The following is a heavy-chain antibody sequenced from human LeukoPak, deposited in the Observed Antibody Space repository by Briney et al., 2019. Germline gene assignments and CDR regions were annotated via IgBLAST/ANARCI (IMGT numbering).Heavy chain of an antibody. CDR3: ARDDRRTLRVH. V-gene: IGHV1-2*02. Sequence: ASVKVSCKASGYTFSGYYMHWVRHAPGQGREWMGWINPNSGGTNYAQKFQGRVTMTRDTSISIAYMELSRRRSDDTAVYYCARDDRRTLRVHWGQGTLVTVSS. D-gene: IGHD1-14*01. J-gene: IGHJ4*02. CDR1: GYTFSGYY. CDR2: INPNSGGT.